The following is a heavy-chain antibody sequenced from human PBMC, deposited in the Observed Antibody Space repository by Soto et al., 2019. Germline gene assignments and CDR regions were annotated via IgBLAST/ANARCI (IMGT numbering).Heavy chain of an antibody. CDR2: INDSGNI. CDR3: ARGLILWFGELSRRGGYYYDMDV. V-gene: IGHV4-34*01. D-gene: IGHD3-10*01. CDR1: GGSFSGYQ. Sequence: HVQLQQWGAGLLKPSETLSLTCAVYGGSFSGYQWSWIRQTPGKGLEWIGEINDSGNINYNPSLKSRVTIFLDTPKKQISLKLSSVTAAHTAVYYCARGLILWFGELSRRGGYYYDMDVLGKGTTVIVSS. J-gene: IGHJ6*03.